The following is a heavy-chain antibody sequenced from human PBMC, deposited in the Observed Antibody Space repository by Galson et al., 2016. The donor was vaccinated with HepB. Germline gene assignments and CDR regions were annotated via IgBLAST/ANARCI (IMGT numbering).Heavy chain of an antibody. CDR3: GNDPQHYRAVDY. CDR2: ISSSGASI. D-gene: IGHD4-11*01. Sequence: SLRLSCAASGFTFSVYNMNWVCQAPGKGLEWVSSISSSGASIHYADSVRGRFTISRDSAMNSMYLQMNSLRAEDTAVYFCGNDPQHYRAVDYWGQGTLVTVSS. CDR1: GFTFSVYN. V-gene: IGHV3-21*01. J-gene: IGHJ4*02.